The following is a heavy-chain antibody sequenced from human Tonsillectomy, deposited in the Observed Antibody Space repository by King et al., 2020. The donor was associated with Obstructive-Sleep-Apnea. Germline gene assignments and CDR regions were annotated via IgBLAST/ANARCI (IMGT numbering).Heavy chain of an antibody. D-gene: IGHD2-2*01. V-gene: IGHV5-51*01. CDR3: ARHLPYCSSTSCYARYYYYYGMDV. Sequence: QLVQSGAEVKKPGDSLKIYCKGTGYSFTSYWIVWVRQMPGKGLEWMGIIYPGVACTRYSPSFQGQVTISADKSIRTAYLQWSSLKASDTAMYYCARHLPYCSSTSCYARYYYYYGMDVWGQGTTVTVSS. CDR2: IYPGVACT. CDR1: GYSFTSYW. J-gene: IGHJ6*02.